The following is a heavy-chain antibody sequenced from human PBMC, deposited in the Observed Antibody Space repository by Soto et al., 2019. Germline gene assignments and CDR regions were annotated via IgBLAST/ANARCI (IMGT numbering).Heavy chain of an antibody. V-gene: IGHV3-11*01. CDR3: AGGYCTTTSCLYMDV. D-gene: IGHD2-2*01. J-gene: IGHJ6*03. CDR2: ISGSGNTI. CDR1: GFTFSDYY. Sequence: GGSLRLSCAASGFTFSDYYITWIRQAPGKGLEWVSYISGSGNTIYYADSVKGRFTISGDDAKKSLYLQMNSLRAEDTAVYYCAGGYCTTTSCLYMDVWGKGTTVTVSS.